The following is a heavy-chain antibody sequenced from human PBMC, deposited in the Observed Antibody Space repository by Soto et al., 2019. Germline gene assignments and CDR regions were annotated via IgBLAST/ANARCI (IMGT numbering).Heavy chain of an antibody. V-gene: IGHV3-23*01. Sequence: EVQLLESGGGLVQPGGSLRLSCAASGFTFSSYAMSWVRQAPGKGLEWVSAISGSGGSTYYADSVKGRFTISRDNSKNTLYLQMNSLRAEDTAVYYCAKAMVRGVLPIWSDYYGMDVWGQGTTVTVSS. CDR1: GFTFSSYA. J-gene: IGHJ6*02. CDR3: AKAMVRGVLPIWSDYYGMDV. D-gene: IGHD3-10*01. CDR2: ISGSGGST.